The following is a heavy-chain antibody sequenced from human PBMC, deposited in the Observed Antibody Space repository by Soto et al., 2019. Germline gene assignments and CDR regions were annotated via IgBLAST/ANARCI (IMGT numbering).Heavy chain of an antibody. CDR3: AKGYDFWSGYPENWFDP. D-gene: IGHD3-3*01. Sequence: GGSLRLSWAASGFTFSSYGMHWVRQAPGKGLEWVAVISYDGSNKYYADSVKGRFTISRDSSKNTLYLQMNSLRAEDTAVYYCAKGYDFWSGYPENWFDPWGQGTLVTVSS. V-gene: IGHV3-30*18. CDR2: ISYDGSNK. J-gene: IGHJ5*02. CDR1: GFTFSSYG.